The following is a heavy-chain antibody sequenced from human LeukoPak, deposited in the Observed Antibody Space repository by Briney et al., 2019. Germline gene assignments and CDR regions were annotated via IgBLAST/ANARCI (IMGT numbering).Heavy chain of an antibody. J-gene: IGHJ4*02. Sequence: GGSLRLSCAASGFTFSSYAMSWVRQAPGKGLEWVSAISGSGGNTYYADSVKGRFTISRDNSKNTLYLQMNSLRAEDTAVYYCANFPKPNQKDYWGQGTLVTVSS. CDR2: ISGSGGNT. V-gene: IGHV3-23*01. CDR1: GFTFSSYA. CDR3: ANFPKPNQKDY. D-gene: IGHD1-14*01.